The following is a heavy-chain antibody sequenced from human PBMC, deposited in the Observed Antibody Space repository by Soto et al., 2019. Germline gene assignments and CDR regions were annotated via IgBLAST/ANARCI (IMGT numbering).Heavy chain of an antibody. CDR2: IYHSGST. D-gene: IGHD3-22*01. CDR1: GGSFSGYY. Sequence: SETLSLTCAVYGGSFSGYYWSWIRQPPGKGLEWIGYIYHSGSTYYNPSLKSRVTISVDRSKNQFSLKLSSVTAADTAVYYCARGRGYYDSSGYYLPPYYFDYWGQGTLVTVSS. V-gene: IGHV4-34*01. J-gene: IGHJ4*02. CDR3: ARGRGYYDSSGYYLPPYYFDY.